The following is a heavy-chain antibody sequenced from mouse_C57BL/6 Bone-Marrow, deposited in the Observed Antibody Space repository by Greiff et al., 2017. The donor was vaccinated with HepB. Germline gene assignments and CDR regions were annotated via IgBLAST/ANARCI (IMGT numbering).Heavy chain of an antibody. D-gene: IGHD2-4*01. Sequence: VQLVESGPGLVAPSQSLSITCTVSGFSFTSYGVHWVRQPPGKGLEWLVVIWSDGSTTYNSALKSRLSISKDNSKSQVFLKMNSLQTDDTAMYYCARQYDYDGGAWFAYWGQGTLVTVSA. J-gene: IGHJ3*01. CDR1: GFSFTSYG. CDR3: ARQYDYDGGAWFAY. V-gene: IGHV2-6-1*01. CDR2: IWSDGST.